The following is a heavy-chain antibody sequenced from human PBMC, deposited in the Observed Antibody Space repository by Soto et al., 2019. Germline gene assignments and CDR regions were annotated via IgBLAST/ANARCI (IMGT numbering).Heavy chain of an antibody. CDR3: ASSSSTGPWYFDY. V-gene: IGHV4-39*01. J-gene: IGHJ4*02. D-gene: IGHD6-19*01. Sequence: SETLSLTCTVSGGSISSSSYYWGWIRQPPGKGLEWLGSIYYSGSTYYNPSLKSRVTIFVDTSKNQFSLKLSSVTAADTAVYYCASSSSTGPWYFDYWGQGTLVTVSS. CDR1: GGSISSSSYY. CDR2: IYYSGST.